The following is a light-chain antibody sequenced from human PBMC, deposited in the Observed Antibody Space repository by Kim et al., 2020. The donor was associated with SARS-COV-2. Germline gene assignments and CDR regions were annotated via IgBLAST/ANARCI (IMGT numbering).Light chain of an antibody. Sequence: EIVLTQSPANVSLSPGESATLSCRASQYIDNWLSGYQQKPGQVPRLLIFFPSNRATGIPARFSGSGSGTDFTLTISSLEPEDFAVYYCQHRRTWPLTFGQGTKLEI. CDR1: QYIDNW. V-gene: IGKV3-11*01. CDR2: FPS. J-gene: IGKJ2*01. CDR3: QHRRTWPLT.